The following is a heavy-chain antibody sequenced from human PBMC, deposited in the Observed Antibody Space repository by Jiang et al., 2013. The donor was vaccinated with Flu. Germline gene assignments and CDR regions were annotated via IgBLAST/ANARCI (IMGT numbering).Heavy chain of an antibody. J-gene: IGHJ3*02. D-gene: IGHD4-17*01. CDR3: ARDYGDYGAFDI. V-gene: IGHV2-70*11. CDR1: GFSLSTSGMC. Sequence: KPTQTLTLTCTFSGFSLSTSGMCVSWIRQPPGKALEWLARIDWDDDKYYSTSLKTRLTISKDTSKNQVVLTMTNMDPVDTATYYYARDYGDYGAFDIWGQGTMVTRLF. CDR2: IDWDDDK.